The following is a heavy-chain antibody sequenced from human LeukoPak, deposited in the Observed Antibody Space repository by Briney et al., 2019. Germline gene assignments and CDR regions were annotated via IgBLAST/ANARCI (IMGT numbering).Heavy chain of an antibody. V-gene: IGHV4-59*01. CDR3: ARCLYSSGWYDAFDI. Sequence: SETLSLTCTVSGGSISSYYWSWIRQPPGKGLEWIGYIYYSGSTNYNPSLKSRVTISVDTSKNQFSLKLSSVTAADTAVYYCARCLYSSGWYDAFDIWGKGQWSPSLQ. CDR2: IYYSGST. CDR1: GGSISSYY. J-gene: IGHJ3*02. D-gene: IGHD6-19*01.